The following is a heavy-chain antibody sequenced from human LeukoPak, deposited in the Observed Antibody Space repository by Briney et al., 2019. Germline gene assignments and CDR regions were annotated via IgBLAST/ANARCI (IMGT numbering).Heavy chain of an antibody. CDR1: GFTFSSYA. CDR2: IKSKTDGGTT. D-gene: IGHD1-26*01. J-gene: IGHJ4*02. V-gene: IGHV3-15*01. CDR3: TTDPVGATFH. Sequence: GGSLRLSCAASGFTFSSYAMSWVRQAPGKGLEWVGRIKSKTDGGTTDYAAPVKGRFTISRDDSKNTLYLQMNSLKTEDTAVYYCTTDPVGATFHWGQGTLVTVSS.